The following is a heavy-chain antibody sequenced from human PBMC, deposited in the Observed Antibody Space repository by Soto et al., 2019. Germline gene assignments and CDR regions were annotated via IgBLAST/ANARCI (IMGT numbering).Heavy chain of an antibody. CDR2: ISYDGSNK. CDR3: ARETYYDFWSGPYYGMDV. Sequence: QVQLVESGGGVVQPGRSLRLSCAASGFTFSSYAMHWVRQAPGKGLEWVAVISYDGSNKYYADSVKGRFTISRDNSKNTLYLQMNSLRAEDTAVYYCARETYYDFWSGPYYGMDVWDQGTTVTDSS. CDR1: GFTFSSYA. V-gene: IGHV3-30-3*01. J-gene: IGHJ6*02. D-gene: IGHD3-3*01.